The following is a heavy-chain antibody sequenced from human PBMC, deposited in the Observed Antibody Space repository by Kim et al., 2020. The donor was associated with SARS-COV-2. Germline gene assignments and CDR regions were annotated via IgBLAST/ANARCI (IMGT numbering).Heavy chain of an antibody. D-gene: IGHD6-19*01. CDR1: GDSVSSNSAA. V-gene: IGHV6-1*01. CDR2: TYYRSKWYN. Sequence: SQTLSLTCAISGDSVSSNSAAWNWIRQSPSRGLEWLGRTYYRSKWYNDYAVSVKSRITINPDTSKNQFSLQLNSVTPEDTAVYYCARGTGIAVAGTNFLFEYWGQGTLVTVSS. J-gene: IGHJ4*02. CDR3: ARGTGIAVAGTNFLFEY.